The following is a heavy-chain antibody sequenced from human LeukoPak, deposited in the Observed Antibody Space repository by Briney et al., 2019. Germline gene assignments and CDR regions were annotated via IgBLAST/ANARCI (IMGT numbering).Heavy chain of an antibody. Sequence: GGSLRLSCAASRFTFGHYGMHWVRQALSKGLGWVAFINFDGSNKYYADSVKGRFSISRHNSKNTLYLQMNSLRPDDTAVYYCAKDTALGYCDYWGQGTLVTVSS. CDR3: AKDTALGYCDY. CDR2: INFDGSNK. J-gene: IGHJ4*02. D-gene: IGHD5-18*01. V-gene: IGHV3-30*02. CDR1: RFTFGHYG.